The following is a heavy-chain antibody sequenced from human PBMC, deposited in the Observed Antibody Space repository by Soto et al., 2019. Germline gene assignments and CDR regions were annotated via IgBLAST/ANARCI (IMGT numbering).Heavy chain of an antibody. D-gene: IGHD3-22*01. CDR1: GFNFANYA. J-gene: IGHJ4*02. CDR2: IRGETNGGTA. V-gene: IGHV3-49*04. Sequence: HPGGSLRLSCTGSGFNFANYALTWVRQAPGKGLEWVGFIRGETNGGTADCAASLKGRITISRDDSKSIAYLEIKSLQTEDTAVYYCTRYYYESSGYYVYWGQGT. CDR3: TRYYYESSGYYVY.